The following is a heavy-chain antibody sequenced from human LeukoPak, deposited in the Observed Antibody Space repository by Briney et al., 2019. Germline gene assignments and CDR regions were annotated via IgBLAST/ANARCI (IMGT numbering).Heavy chain of an antibody. Sequence: PSETLSLTFAVSGGSISSSNWWSWVRQPPGKGLEWIGEIYHSGSTNYNPSLKSRVTLSVDKSKNQFSLKLSSVTPADTAVYYCVRVRGVPLYYYGMDVWGQGTTVTVSS. D-gene: IGHD3-10*01. V-gene: IGHV4-4*02. CDR2: IYHSGST. CDR1: GGSISSSNW. J-gene: IGHJ6*02. CDR3: VRVRGVPLYYYGMDV.